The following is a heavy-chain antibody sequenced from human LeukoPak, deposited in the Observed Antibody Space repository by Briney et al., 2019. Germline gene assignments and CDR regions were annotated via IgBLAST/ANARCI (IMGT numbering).Heavy chain of an antibody. J-gene: IGHJ4*02. D-gene: IGHD2-15*01. Sequence: GGSLRLSCAASGFTFSSYAMSWVRQAPGKGLEWVSAVSDSGNTTYYVGSVKGRFTISRDNSRNTLFLQMNSLRVEDTAVYYCAKLQKTSCYSVGDYWGQGTLVTVSS. V-gene: IGHV3-23*01. CDR3: AKLQKTSCYSVGDY. CDR2: VSDSGNTT. CDR1: GFTFSSYA.